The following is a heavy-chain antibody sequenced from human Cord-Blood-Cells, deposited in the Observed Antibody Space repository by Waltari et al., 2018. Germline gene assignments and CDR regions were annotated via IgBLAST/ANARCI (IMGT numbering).Heavy chain of an antibody. CDR1: GGSFSGYY. Sequence: QVQLQQWGAGLLKPSETLSLTCAVSGGSFSGYYWSWIRQPPGKGLEWIGEINHSGSTNYNPSLKSRVTISVDTSKNQFSLKLSSVTAADTAVYYCARAGADFWSGYYDYWGQGTLVTVSS. V-gene: IGHV4-34*01. CDR3: ARAGADFWSGYYDY. D-gene: IGHD3-3*01. CDR2: INHSGST. J-gene: IGHJ4*02.